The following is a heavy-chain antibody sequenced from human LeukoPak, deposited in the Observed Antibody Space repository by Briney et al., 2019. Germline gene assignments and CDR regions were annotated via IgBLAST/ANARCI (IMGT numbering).Heavy chain of an antibody. Sequence: SLKVSCKASRGTFSSYAISCVPQAPGPGLECMGRIIPIFGTANYAEKFQGRVTITTDEATSTAYMELSSVRSEDTAVYYCASTVLNPWGQGTLVTVSS. V-gene: IGHV1-69*05. CDR1: RGTFSSYA. CDR2: IIPIFGTA. J-gene: IGHJ5*02. CDR3: ASTVLNP. D-gene: IGHD2-8*01.